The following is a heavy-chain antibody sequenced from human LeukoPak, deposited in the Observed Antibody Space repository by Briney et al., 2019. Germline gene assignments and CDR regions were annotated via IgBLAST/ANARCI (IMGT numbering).Heavy chain of an antibody. Sequence: SETLSLTCTASGGSISSSSYYWGWIRQPPGKGLEWIGSIYYSGSTYYNPSLKSRVTISVDTSKNQFSLKLSSVTVADTAVYYCAYKDIVVVPAAIGDEYYFDYWGQGTLVTVSS. V-gene: IGHV4-39*01. J-gene: IGHJ4*02. CDR1: GGSISSSSYY. D-gene: IGHD2-2*02. CDR2: IYYSGST. CDR3: AYKDIVVVPAAIGDEYYFDY.